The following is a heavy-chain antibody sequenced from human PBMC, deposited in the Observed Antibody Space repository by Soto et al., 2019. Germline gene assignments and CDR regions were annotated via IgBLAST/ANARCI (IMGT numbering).Heavy chain of an antibody. Sequence: GGSLRLSCAAPGFTFSTYAMSWVRQAPGKGLDWVSAISGSGGTTYYADSVKGRITISRDNSKNTLYLQMNSLRAEDTAVYYCAKAPRFSGYDSYYFDYWGQGTLVTVSS. CDR2: ISGSGGTT. V-gene: IGHV3-23*01. CDR3: AKAPRFSGYDSYYFDY. CDR1: GFTFSTYA. J-gene: IGHJ4*02. D-gene: IGHD5-12*01.